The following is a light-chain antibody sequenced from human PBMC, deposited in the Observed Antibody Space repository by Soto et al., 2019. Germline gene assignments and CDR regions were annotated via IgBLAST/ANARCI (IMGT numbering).Light chain of an antibody. J-gene: IGLJ1*01. CDR3: SSYTSSSTLV. Sequence: QFALTQPASVSGSPGQSITISCTGTSCDVGGYNYVSWYQQHPGKAPKLMIYEVSNRPSGVSNRFSGSKSGNTASLTISGLQAEDEADYYCSSYTSSSTLVFGTGTKVTAL. CDR1: SCDVGGYNY. V-gene: IGLV2-14*01. CDR2: EVS.